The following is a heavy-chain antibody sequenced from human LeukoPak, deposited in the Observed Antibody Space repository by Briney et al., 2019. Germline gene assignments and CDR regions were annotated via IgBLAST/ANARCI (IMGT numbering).Heavy chain of an antibody. CDR1: GGSISSSSYY. Sequence: SETLSLTCTVSGGSISSSSYYWGWIRQPPGKGLEWIGSIYYSGSTYYNPSLKSRVTISVDTSKNQFSLKLSYVTAADTAVYYCTRDSSINWGFFDYWGQGTLVTVSS. D-gene: IGHD7-27*01. V-gene: IGHV4-39*07. J-gene: IGHJ4*02. CDR2: IYYSGST. CDR3: TRDSSINWGFFDY.